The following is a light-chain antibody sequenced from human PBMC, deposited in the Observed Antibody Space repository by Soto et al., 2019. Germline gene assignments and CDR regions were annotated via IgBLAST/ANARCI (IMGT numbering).Light chain of an antibody. CDR3: RSYDRSLSGSVV. V-gene: IGLV1-40*01. CDR1: SSNIGAGYD. J-gene: IGLJ2*01. CDR2: GNS. Sequence: QAVVTQPPSVSGAPGQRVTISCTGSSSNIGAGYDVHWYQQLPGTAPKLLIYGNSNRPSGVPDRFSGSKSGTSASLAITGLQADEEADYYCRSYDRSLSGSVVFGGGTKLTVL.